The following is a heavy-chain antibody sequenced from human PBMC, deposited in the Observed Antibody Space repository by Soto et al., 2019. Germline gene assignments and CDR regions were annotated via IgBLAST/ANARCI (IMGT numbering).Heavy chain of an antibody. CDR3: ARASPYSSGWPYYYYYMDV. CDR1: GYTFTSYG. CDR2: ISAYNGNT. Sequence: ASVKVSCKASGYTFTSYGVSWVRQAPGQGLEWMGWISAYNGNTNYAQKLQGRVTMTTDTSTNTAYMELRSLRSDDTAVYYCARASPYSSGWPYYYYYMDVWGKGTTVTVS. J-gene: IGHJ6*03. D-gene: IGHD6-19*01. V-gene: IGHV1-18*01.